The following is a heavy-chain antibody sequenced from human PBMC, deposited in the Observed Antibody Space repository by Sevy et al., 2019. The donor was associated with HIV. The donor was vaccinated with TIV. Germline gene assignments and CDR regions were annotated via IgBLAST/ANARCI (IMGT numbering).Heavy chain of an antibody. CDR1: GASIFNTAYY. CDR3: VGPKLTYTNGWHYFDY. Sequence: SETLSLTCIVSGASIFNTAYYWGWIRQSPGKGLEWIASIRHGAYTFYNPSLKSRVTISADTSKNQFSLKLTSVSAADTSIYYCVGPKLTYTNGWHYFDYWGQGTVVTVSS. CDR2: IRHGAYT. D-gene: IGHD2-8*01. V-gene: IGHV4-39*01. J-gene: IGHJ4*02.